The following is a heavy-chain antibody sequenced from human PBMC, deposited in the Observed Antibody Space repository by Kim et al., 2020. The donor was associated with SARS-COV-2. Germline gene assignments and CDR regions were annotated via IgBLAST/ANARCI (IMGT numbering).Heavy chain of an antibody. CDR2: IYHSGST. D-gene: IGHD3-3*01. V-gene: IGHV4-30-2*01. J-gene: IGHJ3*02. Sequence: SETLSLTCAVSGGSISSGGYSWSWIRQPPGKGLEWIGYIYHSGSTYYNPSLKSRVTISVDRSKNQFSLKLSSVTAADTAVYYCARGRGGPLRFSTPYAFDIWGQGTMVTVSS. CDR1: GGSISSGGYS. CDR3: ARGRGGPLRFSTPYAFDI.